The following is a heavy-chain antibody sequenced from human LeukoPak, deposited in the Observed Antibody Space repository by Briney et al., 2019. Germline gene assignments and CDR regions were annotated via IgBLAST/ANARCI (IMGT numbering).Heavy chain of an antibody. J-gene: IGHJ4*02. D-gene: IGHD1-26*01. V-gene: IGHV3-49*04. CDR2: IRSKAYGGTT. Sequence: GGSLRLSCTASGFTFGDYAMSWVRQAPGKGLEWVGFIRSKAYGGTTEYAASVKGRFTISRDDSKSIAYLQMNSLKTEDTAVYYCTRGGGSYHSLDYWGQGTLVTVSS. CDR1: GFTFGDYA. CDR3: TRGGGSYHSLDY.